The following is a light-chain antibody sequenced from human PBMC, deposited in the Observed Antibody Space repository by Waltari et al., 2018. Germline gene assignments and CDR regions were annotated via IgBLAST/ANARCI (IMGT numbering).Light chain of an antibody. J-gene: IGLJ3*02. Sequence: QSALTQPPYASGSPGQSVTIPCTGTSSDVGGYNYVSWYQQHPGKAPKLMIYEVSKRPSGVPDRFSGSKSGNTASLTVSGLQAEDEADYYCSSYAGSNNWVFGGGTKLTVL. CDR3: SSYAGSNNWV. V-gene: IGLV2-8*01. CDR1: SSDVGGYNY. CDR2: EVS.